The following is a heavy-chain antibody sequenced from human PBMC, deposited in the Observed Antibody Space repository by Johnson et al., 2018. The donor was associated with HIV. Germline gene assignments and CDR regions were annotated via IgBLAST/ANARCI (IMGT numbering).Heavy chain of an antibody. CDR3: ASGRVGGNDAFDI. CDR2: IWYDGSNK. V-gene: IGHV3-33*01. Sequence: QVQLVESGGGVVQPGRSLRLSCAASGFTFSSYGMHWVRQAPGKGLEWVAVIWYDGSNKYYAESVKGRFTVSRDNSKNTLYMQMNSLRAEDTAVYYCASGRVGGNDAFDIWGQGTIVTVSS. CDR1: GFTFSSYG. J-gene: IGHJ3*02. D-gene: IGHD2-15*01.